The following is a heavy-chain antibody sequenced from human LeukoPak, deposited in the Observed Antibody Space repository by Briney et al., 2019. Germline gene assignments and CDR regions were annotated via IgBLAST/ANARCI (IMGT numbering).Heavy chain of an antibody. CDR2: IDPDSGGA. J-gene: IGHJ4*02. V-gene: IGHV1-2*02. D-gene: IGHD2-15*01. CDR3: ARASCSGGGCIYFYY. CDR1: GYTFTGYF. Sequence: GASVKLSCTASGYTFTGYFIYWVRQAPGQGLGWMGWIDPDSGGASYAQKFQGRVTMTRETSISTTYIELSRLQSDDTAVYYCARASCSGGGCIYFYYWGQGALVTVSS.